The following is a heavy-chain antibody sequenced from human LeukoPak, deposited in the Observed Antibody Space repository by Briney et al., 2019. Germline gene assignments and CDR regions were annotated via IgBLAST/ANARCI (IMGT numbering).Heavy chain of an antibody. V-gene: IGHV1-24*01. CDR1: GYTLTELS. CDR3: ATENPLSGSSYFDY. Sequence: VASVKVSCKVSGYTLTELSMHWVRQAPGKGLGWMGGFDPEDGETIYAQKFQGRVTMTEDTSTDTAYMELSSLRSEDTAVYYCATENPLSGSSYFDYWGQGTLVTVSS. J-gene: IGHJ4*02. D-gene: IGHD1-26*01. CDR2: FDPEDGET.